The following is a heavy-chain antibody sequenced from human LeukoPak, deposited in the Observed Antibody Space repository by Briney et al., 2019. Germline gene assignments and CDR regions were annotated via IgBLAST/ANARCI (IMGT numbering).Heavy chain of an antibody. D-gene: IGHD6-19*01. CDR2: ISYSGST. V-gene: IGHV4-59*12. CDR1: GGSISSYY. Sequence: SETLSLTCTVSGGSISSYYWSWIRQPPGKGQEWIGYISYSGSTKYNPSLKSRVTMSVDTSKNQFSLKLSSVTAADTAVYYCARDPYSSGWYDAFDIWGQGTMVTVSS. CDR3: ARDPYSSGWYDAFDI. J-gene: IGHJ3*02.